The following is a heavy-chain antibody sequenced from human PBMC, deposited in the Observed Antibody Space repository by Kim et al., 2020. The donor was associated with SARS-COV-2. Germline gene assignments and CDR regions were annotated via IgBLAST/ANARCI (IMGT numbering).Heavy chain of an antibody. CDR1: GFSFGSYT. J-gene: IGHJ3*01. Sequence: GGSLRLSCAASGFSFGSYTMNWVRQAPGKGLEWVSSITASSFDINHADSVKGRFTMSRENAKNLVSLQMNSLRAEDTALYYCVRLGHDQGTRSGFDLWGQGTMVTVSS. CDR3: VRLGHDQGTRSGFDL. CDR2: ITASSFDI. V-gene: IGHV3-21*01. D-gene: IGHD1-1*01.